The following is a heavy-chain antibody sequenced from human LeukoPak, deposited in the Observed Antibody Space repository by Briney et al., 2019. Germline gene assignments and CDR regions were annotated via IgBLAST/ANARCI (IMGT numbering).Heavy chain of an antibody. CDR1: GGSISSSSYY. Sequence: SEALSLTCTVSGGSISSSSYYWGWIRQPPGKGLEWIGNIYYSGSTYYNPSLESRVTISVDTSKNQFSLKLSSVTAADTAVYYCAGDFGKFDPWGQGTLVTVSS. D-gene: IGHD3-16*01. V-gene: IGHV4-39*07. J-gene: IGHJ5*02. CDR3: AGDFGKFDP. CDR2: IYYSGST.